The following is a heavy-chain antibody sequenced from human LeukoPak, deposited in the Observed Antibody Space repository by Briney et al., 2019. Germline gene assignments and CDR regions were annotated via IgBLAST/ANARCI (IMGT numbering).Heavy chain of an antibody. CDR3: ARAPRQDSSSWFFNY. CDR1: GFTFSNYA. CDR2: ISYDGSNK. D-gene: IGHD6-13*01. J-gene: IGHJ4*02. V-gene: IGHV3-30-3*01. Sequence: GGSLTLSCAASGFTFSNYAMHWVRQAPGKGLEWVAVISYDGSNKYYADSVKGRFTISRDNSKNTLYLQMNSLRAEDTALYYCARAPRQDSSSWFFNYWGQGTLVTASS.